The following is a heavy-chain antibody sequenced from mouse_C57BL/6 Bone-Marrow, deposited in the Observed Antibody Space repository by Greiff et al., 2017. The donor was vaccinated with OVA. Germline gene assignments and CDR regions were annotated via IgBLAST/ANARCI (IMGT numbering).Heavy chain of an antibody. J-gene: IGHJ4*01. CDR3: ARDYDASYYYAMDY. V-gene: IGHV5-17*01. Sequence: EVKLQESGGGLVKPGGSLKLSCAASGFTFSDYGMHWVRQAPEKGLEWVAYISSGSSTIYYADTVKGRFTISRDNAKNTLFLQMTSLRSEDTAMYYCARDYDASYYYAMDYWGQGTSVTVSS. D-gene: IGHD2-4*01. CDR2: ISSGSSTI. CDR1: GFTFSDYG.